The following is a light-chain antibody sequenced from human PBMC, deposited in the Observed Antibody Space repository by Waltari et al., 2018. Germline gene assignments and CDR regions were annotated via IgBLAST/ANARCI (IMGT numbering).Light chain of an antibody. CDR1: QDIKKY. CDR3: QKYDNLPLT. Sequence: DIQMTQSPSSLSASVGDRVTITCQASQDIKKYLSCYQQKPGKAPNPLLYEASKLQTGVPSRFSGSGSGTDFTLTISRLHPEDIATYYCQKYDNLPLTYGGGTKVEIK. J-gene: IGKJ4*01. CDR2: EAS. V-gene: IGKV1-33*01.